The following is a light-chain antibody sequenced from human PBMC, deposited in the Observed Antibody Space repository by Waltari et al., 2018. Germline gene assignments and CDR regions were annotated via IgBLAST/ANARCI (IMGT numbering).Light chain of an antibody. Sequence: QAVVTQEPSLTVSPGGQVALTCGPRPGAVTSGQHPYRVQQKPGQVPRTLIYYTSNRHSWTPARFSGSLFGGKAALTLSGAQPEDEAEYYCLLWYSGARWVFGGGTKLSVL. J-gene: IGLJ3*02. CDR2: YTS. CDR1: PGAVTSGQH. CDR3: LLWYSGARWV. V-gene: IGLV7-46*01.